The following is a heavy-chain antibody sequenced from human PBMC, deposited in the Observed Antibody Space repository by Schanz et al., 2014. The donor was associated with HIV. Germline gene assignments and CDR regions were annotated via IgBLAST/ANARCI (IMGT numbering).Heavy chain of an antibody. CDR3: ARGSGPYYYYYGMDV. V-gene: IGHV3-33*01. CDR2: IWYDGSNK. Sequence: QVQLVESGGRVVQPGRSLRLSCAASGFTFSTCGMHWVRQAPGKGLEWVAVIWYDGSNKYYADSVKGRFTISRDNSKNTLYLQMNSLRAEDTAVYYCARGSGPYYYYYGMDVWGQGTTVTVSS. D-gene: IGHD3-10*01. CDR1: GFTFSTCG. J-gene: IGHJ6*02.